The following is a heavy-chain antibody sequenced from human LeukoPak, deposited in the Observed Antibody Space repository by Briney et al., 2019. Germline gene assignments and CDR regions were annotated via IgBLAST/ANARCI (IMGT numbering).Heavy chain of an antibody. Sequence: GGSLRLSCAASGFTFSNYMMHWVRQAPGKGLEWVSAISGSGNTTYFGDSVTGRFTISRDNSKNTVYLQMNSLSAEDTAVYYCAKGPAPYCSGGRCYSSHWYFDLWGRGTLVTVSS. D-gene: IGHD2-15*01. CDR2: ISGSGNTT. V-gene: IGHV3-23*01. J-gene: IGHJ2*01. CDR1: GFTFSNYM. CDR3: AKGPAPYCSGGRCYSSHWYFDL.